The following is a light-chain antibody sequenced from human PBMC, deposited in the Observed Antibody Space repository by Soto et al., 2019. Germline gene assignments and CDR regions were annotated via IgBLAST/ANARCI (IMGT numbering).Light chain of an antibody. V-gene: IGLV2-23*01. J-gene: IGLJ1*01. CDR3: CSYAGSSTSYV. CDR1: SSDVGSYNL. CDR2: EGS. Sequence: QSVLTQPASVSGSPGQSITISCTGTSSDVGSYNLVSWYQQHPGKAPKLMIYEGSKRPSGVSNRFSGSKSGNTASLTISGLQAEDEADYYCCSYAGSSTSYVFGTGTRSPS.